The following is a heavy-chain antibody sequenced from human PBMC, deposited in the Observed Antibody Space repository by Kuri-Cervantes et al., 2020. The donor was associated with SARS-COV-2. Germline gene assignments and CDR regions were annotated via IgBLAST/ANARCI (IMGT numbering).Heavy chain of an antibody. Sequence: GGSLRLSCAASGFTFSSYWMSWVRQAPGKGLEWVSSISASGTYIYYADSVKGRFTISRDNAQNSLYLQMNSLRAEDTAVYYCATNSYYYDSSAYYYSWGQGTLVTVSS. J-gene: IGHJ4*02. V-gene: IGHV3-21*01. D-gene: IGHD3-22*01. CDR3: ATNSYYYDSSAYYYS. CDR2: ISASGTYI. CDR1: GFTFSSYW.